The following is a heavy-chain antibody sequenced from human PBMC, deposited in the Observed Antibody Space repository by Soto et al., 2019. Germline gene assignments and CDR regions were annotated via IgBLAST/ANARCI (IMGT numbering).Heavy chain of an antibody. V-gene: IGHV1-69*01. CDR3: ARSQGSSTSLEIYYYYYYGIDV. D-gene: IGHD2-2*01. CDR2: IIPISGTA. J-gene: IGHJ6*02. Sequence: QVQLVQSGAEVKKPGSSVKVSCKASGGTFSSYAISWVRQAPGQGLEWMGGIIPISGTANYAQKFQGRVTITADESTSTAYMELRSLRSEDTAVYYWARSQGSSTSLEIYYYYYYGIDVCGQGATVTSSS. CDR1: GGTFSSYA.